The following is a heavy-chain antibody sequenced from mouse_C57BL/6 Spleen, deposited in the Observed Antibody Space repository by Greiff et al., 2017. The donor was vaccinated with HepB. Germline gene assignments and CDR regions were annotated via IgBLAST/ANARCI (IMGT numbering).Heavy chain of an antibody. V-gene: IGHV6-3*01. D-gene: IGHD2-1*01. Sequence: EVKLVESGGGLVQPGGSMKLSCVASGFTFSNYWMNWVRQSPEKGLEWVAQIRLKSDNYATHYAESVKGRFTISRDDSKSSVYLQMNNLRAEDTGIYYCTVPIYYGNYEFAYWGQGTLVTVSA. CDR3: TVPIYYGNYEFAY. J-gene: IGHJ3*01. CDR1: GFTFSNYW. CDR2: IRLKSDNYAT.